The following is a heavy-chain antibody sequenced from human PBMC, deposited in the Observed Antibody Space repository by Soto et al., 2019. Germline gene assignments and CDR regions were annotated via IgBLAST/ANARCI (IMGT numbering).Heavy chain of an antibody. V-gene: IGHV3-13*01. CDR1: GFTFSSYD. CDR2: IGTAGDT. Sequence: GSLSLSCAASGFTFSSYDMHWVRQATGKGREWVSAIGTAGDTYYPGSVKGRFTISREKAKNSLYLQMNSLRAGDTAVYYCARGAGFDYYYGMDVWGQGTTVTVSS. J-gene: IGHJ6*02. D-gene: IGHD3-10*01. CDR3: ARGAGFDYYYGMDV.